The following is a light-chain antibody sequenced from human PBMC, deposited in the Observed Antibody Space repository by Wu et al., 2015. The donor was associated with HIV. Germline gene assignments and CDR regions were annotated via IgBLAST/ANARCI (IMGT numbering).Light chain of an antibody. V-gene: IGKV3-20*01. CDR2: DTS. CDR3: QQYGRSALT. Sequence: ENVLTQSPGTLSLSPGDRAALSCRASQSDDSNYVAWYQQKPGQAPRLFIYDTSNRATGIPDRFSGSGSGTDFSLTISRLEAEDFAVYYCQQYGRSALTFGGGTRVEIK. CDR1: QSDDSNY. J-gene: IGKJ4*01.